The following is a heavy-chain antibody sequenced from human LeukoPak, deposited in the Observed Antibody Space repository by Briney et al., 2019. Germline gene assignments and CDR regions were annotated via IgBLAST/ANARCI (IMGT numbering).Heavy chain of an antibody. CDR3: ARDRGYSSGWSDFDY. D-gene: IGHD6-19*01. Sequence: GASVKVSCKASGYTFTSYGINWVRQAPGQGLEWMGWISVYNGNTNSAQKLQGRVTMTTDTSTSTAYMELRSLRSDVTAVYYCARDRGYSSGWSDFDYWGQGTLVTVSS. CDR1: GYTFTSYG. CDR2: ISVYNGNT. V-gene: IGHV1-18*01. J-gene: IGHJ4*02.